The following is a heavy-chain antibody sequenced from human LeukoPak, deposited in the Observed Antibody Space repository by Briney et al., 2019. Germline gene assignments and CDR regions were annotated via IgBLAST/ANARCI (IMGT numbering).Heavy chain of an antibody. CDR2: IYPGDSDT. Sequence: GESLKISCKGSGYSFTSYWIGWVRQMPGKGLEWMGIIYPGDSDTRYSPSFQGQVTISADKSISTAYLQWSSLKASDTAMYYCARRGEYSGYAPRPYYYYGMDVWGQGTTVTVSS. CDR3: ARRGEYSGYAPRPYYYYGMDV. D-gene: IGHD5-12*01. J-gene: IGHJ6*02. CDR1: GYSFTSYW. V-gene: IGHV5-51*01.